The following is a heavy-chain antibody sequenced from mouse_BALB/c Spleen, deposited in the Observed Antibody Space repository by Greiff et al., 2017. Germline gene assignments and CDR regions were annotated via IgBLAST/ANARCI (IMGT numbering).Heavy chain of an antibody. CDR1: GFSLTSYG. CDR3: ARGGYYGSSPYAMDY. Sequence: QVQLKESGPGLVQPSQSLSITCTVSGFSLTSYGVHWVRQSPGKGLEWLGVIWSGGSTDYNAAFISRLSISKDNSKSQVFFKMNSLQANDTAIYYCARGGYYGSSPYAMDYWGQGTSVTVSS. J-gene: IGHJ4*01. D-gene: IGHD1-1*01. CDR2: IWSGGST. V-gene: IGHV2-2*02.